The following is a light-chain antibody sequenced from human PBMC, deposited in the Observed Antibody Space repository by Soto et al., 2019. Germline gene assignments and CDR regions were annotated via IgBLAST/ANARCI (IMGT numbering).Light chain of an antibody. CDR1: QSVSSSY. CDR3: QRYGGSPLYT. J-gene: IGKJ2*01. Sequence: EIVLTQSPGTLSLSPGERATLSCRASQSVSSSYLGWYQQKPGQAPRLLLYGASSRATGIPDRFSGSGAGTDFTITISRLEPEDFAAYYCQRYGGSPLYTFGQGTKLEIK. V-gene: IGKV3-20*01. CDR2: GAS.